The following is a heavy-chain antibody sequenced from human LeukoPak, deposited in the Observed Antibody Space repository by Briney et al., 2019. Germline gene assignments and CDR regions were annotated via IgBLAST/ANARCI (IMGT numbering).Heavy chain of an antibody. D-gene: IGHD3-22*01. CDR2: IYYSGST. J-gene: IGHJ4*02. CDR1: GFTFSSYG. CDR3: ARLGSGVITMIVATYFDY. Sequence: GSLRLPCAASGFTFSSYGMHWVRQAPGKGLEWIGSIYYSGSTYYNPSLKSRVTISVDTSKNQFSLKLSSVTAADTAVYYCARLGSGVITMIVATYFDYWGQGTLVTVSS. V-gene: IGHV4-39*01.